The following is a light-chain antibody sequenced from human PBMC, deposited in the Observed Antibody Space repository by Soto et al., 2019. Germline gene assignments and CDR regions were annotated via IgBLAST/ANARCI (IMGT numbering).Light chain of an antibody. V-gene: IGKV1-9*01. Sequence: IQLTQSPSSLSASVGDRVTITCRASQDIAIYLAWYQQKPGEAPKMRIYAASPLYGGVPSRVSGSGSGTDFALTITSLQAEDFATYYCQQLRMYPSTFGGGTKVDIK. J-gene: IGKJ4*01. CDR2: AAS. CDR1: QDIAIY. CDR3: QQLRMYPST.